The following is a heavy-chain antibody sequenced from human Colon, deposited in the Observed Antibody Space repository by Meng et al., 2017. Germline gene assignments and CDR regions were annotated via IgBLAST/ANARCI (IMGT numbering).Heavy chain of an antibody. Sequence: AASGLPFSSYAMHWVRQAPGKGLEWVAVISHDGSSKWYADSVKGRFTISRDNSKNTVYLQMNSLRGEDTAVYYCAGWGEFCSGGSCYSKNYWGQGALVTVSS. J-gene: IGHJ4*02. D-gene: IGHD2-15*01. CDR2: ISHDGSSK. CDR1: GLPFSSYA. CDR3: AGWGEFCSGGSCYSKNY. V-gene: IGHV3-30*04.